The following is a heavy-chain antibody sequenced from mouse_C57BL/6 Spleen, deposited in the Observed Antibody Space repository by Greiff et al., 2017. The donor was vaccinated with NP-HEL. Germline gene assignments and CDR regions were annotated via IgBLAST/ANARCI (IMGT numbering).Heavy chain of an antibody. D-gene: IGHD2-4*01. CDR1: GYTFTSYW. V-gene: IGHV1-69*01. CDR2: IDPSDSYT. Sequence: QVQLKQPGAELVMPGASVKLSCKASGYTFTSYWMHWVKQRPGQGLEWIGEIDPSDSYTNYNQKFKGKSTLTVDKSSSTAYMQLSSLTSEDSAVYYCARIYYDYDDYWGQGTTVTVSS. CDR3: ARIYYDYDDY. J-gene: IGHJ2*01.